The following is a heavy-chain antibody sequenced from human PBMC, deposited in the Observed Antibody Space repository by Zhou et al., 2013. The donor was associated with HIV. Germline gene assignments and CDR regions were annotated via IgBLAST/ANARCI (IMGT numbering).Heavy chain of an antibody. D-gene: IGHD2-2*01. V-gene: IGHV1-8*01. CDR3: ARGLKSSTWHNRRIYYYYYIDV. J-gene: IGHJ6*03. Sequence: QVQLLQSGTEVKPPGASVKVSCKVVGYTLANLAIHWVRQPPGQGLEWMGWMNPNSGNTGYAQKFQGRVTITRNTSISTAYMELSSLRSEDTAVYFCARGLKSSTWHNRRIYYYYYIDVWGKGTTVTVSS. CDR1: GYTLANLA. CDR2: MNPNSGNT.